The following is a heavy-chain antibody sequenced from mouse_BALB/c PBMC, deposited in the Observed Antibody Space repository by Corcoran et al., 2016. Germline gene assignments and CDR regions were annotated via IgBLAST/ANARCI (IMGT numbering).Heavy chain of an antibody. CDR2: IYPGSGNT. V-gene: IGHV1-84*02. D-gene: IGHD2-10*02. CDR3: ARGYGNYVFAY. Sequence: QIQLEQSGPELVKPVATVNISCKASGYTFTDYDINWVKQKTGQGLEWIGWIYPGSGNTKYNEKFKGKATLTVDTSSSTAYMQLSSLTSEDTAVYFCARGYGNYVFAYWGQGTLVTVSA. CDR1: GYTFTDYD. J-gene: IGHJ3*01.